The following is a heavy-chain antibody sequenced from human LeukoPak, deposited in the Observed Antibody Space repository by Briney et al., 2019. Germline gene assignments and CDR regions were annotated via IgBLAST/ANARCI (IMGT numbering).Heavy chain of an antibody. D-gene: IGHD6-13*01. CDR1: GGSISSYY. J-gene: IGHJ5*02. CDR3: ARRTRGRAAALNWFDP. V-gene: IGHV4-59*08. CDR2: IYYSGST. Sequence: PSETLSLTCTVSGGSISSYYWSWIRQPPGKGLEWIGYIYYSGSTNYNPSLKSRVTISVDTSKNQFSLKLSSVTAADTAVYHCARRTRGRAAALNWFDPWGQGTLVTVSS.